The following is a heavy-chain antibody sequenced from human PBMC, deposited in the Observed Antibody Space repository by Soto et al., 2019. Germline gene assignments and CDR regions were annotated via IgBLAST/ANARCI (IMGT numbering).Heavy chain of an antibody. V-gene: IGHV3-15*02. J-gene: IGHJ4*02. CDR2: IKSKSDGGAP. CDR3: TTDLAAVAGSFDY. Sequence: EVQLVESGGAVVKPGGSLTLSCEASGFTFINAWMNWVRQAPGKGLEWVGRIKSKSDGGAPDYAAPVMGRFAISRDDSQNTVSLHMTSVKTEDTAVYYCTTDLAAVAGSFDYWGQGTLVTVSS. D-gene: IGHD6-19*01. CDR1: GFTFINAW.